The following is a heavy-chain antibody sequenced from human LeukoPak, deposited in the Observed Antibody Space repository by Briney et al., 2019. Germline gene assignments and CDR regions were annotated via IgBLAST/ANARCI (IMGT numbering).Heavy chain of an antibody. V-gene: IGHV1-46*01. CDR3: ARVGEMATYFDY. J-gene: IGHJ4*02. CDR2: INPSGGST. D-gene: IGHD5-24*01. CDR1: GYTSTSYY. Sequence: GASVKVSCKASGYTSTSYYMHWVRQAPGQGLEWMGIINPSGGSTSYAQKFQGRVTMTRDMSTSTVYMELSSLRSEDTAVYYCARVGEMATYFDYWGQGTLVTVSS.